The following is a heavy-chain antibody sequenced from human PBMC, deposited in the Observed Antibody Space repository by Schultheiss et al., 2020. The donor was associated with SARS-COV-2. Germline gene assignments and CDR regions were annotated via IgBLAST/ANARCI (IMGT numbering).Heavy chain of an antibody. CDR3: ARGQQFDSSGYFLN. V-gene: IGHV1-18*01. CDR1: GYTFTRNG. J-gene: IGHJ4*02. D-gene: IGHD3-22*01. CDR2: ISVHSGDT. Sequence: GESLKISCRTSGYTFTRNGINWVRQAPGQGLEWMGWISVHSGDTKYAQNFQGRVTMTTDASTSTAYLELRSLRSDDTAVYYCARGQQFDSSGYFLNWGQGTLVTVSS.